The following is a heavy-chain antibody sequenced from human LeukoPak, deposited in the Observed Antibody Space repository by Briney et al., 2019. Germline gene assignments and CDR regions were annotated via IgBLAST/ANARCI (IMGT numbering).Heavy chain of an antibody. CDR2: INPSGGST. CDR1: GYTFTSYY. V-gene: IGHV1-46*01. CDR3: ARDLARSHIAVAPRGWFDP. J-gene: IGHJ5*02. Sequence: ASVKVSCKASGYTFTSYYMHWVRQAPGQGLEWMGIINPSGGSTSYAQKFQGRVTMTRDTSTSTVYMELSSLRSEDTAVYYCARDLARSHIAVAPRGWFDPWGQGTLVTVSS. D-gene: IGHD6-19*01.